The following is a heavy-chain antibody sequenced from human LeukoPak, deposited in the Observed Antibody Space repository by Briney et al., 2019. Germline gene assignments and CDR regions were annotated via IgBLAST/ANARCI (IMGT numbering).Heavy chain of an antibody. V-gene: IGHV4-31*03. Sequence: SETLSLTCTVSGGSISSGGYYWSWIRQHPGKGLEWIGYIYYSGSTYYNPSLKSRVTISVDTSKNQSSLKLSSVTAADTAVYYCARQGYGSGSYSLVFDYWGQGTLVTVSS. CDR2: IYYSGST. CDR3: ARQGYGSGSYSLVFDY. J-gene: IGHJ4*02. CDR1: GGSISSGGYY. D-gene: IGHD3-10*01.